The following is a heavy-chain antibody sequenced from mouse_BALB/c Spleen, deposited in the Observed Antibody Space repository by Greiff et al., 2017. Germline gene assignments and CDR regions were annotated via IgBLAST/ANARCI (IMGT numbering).Heavy chain of an antibody. Sequence: EVQLQESGAELVRPGALVKLSCKASGFNIKDYYMHWVKQRPEQGLEWIGWIDPENGNTIYDPKFQGKASITADTSSNTAYLQLSSLTSEDTAVYYCAFYYYGSSYEAMDYWGQGTSVTVSS. CDR2: IDPENGNT. CDR3: AFYYYGSSYEAMDY. D-gene: IGHD1-1*01. V-gene: IGHV14-1*02. J-gene: IGHJ4*01. CDR1: GFNIKDYY.